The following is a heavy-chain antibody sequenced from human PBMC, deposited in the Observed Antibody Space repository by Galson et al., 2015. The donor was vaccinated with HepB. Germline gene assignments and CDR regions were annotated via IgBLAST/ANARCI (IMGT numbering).Heavy chain of an antibody. J-gene: IGHJ4*02. CDR2: IRSSTSTV. CDR3: ARDFVSYSGVFDY. Sequence: SLRLSCAASGFSFRRYSMNWVRQAPGKGLEWVSYIRSSTSTVFYAASVQGRFSISRDSAKNSLYLQMNSLRAEDTAVYYCARDFVSYSGVFDYWGQGILVTVSS. D-gene: IGHD5-12*01. V-gene: IGHV3-48*04. CDR1: GFSFRRYS.